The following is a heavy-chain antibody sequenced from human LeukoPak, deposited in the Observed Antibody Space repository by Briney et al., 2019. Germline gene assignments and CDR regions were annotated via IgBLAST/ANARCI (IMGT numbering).Heavy chain of an antibody. V-gene: IGHV4-39*01. D-gene: IGHD3-3*01. CDR1: GGSISSSSYY. Sequence: PSETLSLTCTVSGGSISSSSYYWGWIRQPPGKGLEWIGSIYYSGSTYYNPSLKSRVTISVDTSKNQFSLKLSSVTAADTAVYYCARLVGVVSQLDVWGKGTTVTVSS. CDR3: ARLVGVVSQLDV. J-gene: IGHJ6*04. CDR2: IYYSGST.